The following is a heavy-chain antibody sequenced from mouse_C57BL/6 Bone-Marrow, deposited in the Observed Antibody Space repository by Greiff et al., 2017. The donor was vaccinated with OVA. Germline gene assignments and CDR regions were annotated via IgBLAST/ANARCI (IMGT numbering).Heavy chain of an antibody. Sequence: EVQLMESGGGLVQPGGSMKLSCVASGFTFSNYWMNWVRQSPEKGLEWVAQIRLISDNYATHYSESVKGRFTISRDESKSSVYLQMSNLRAEDTGIYYCTRAYGYAWFAYWGQGTLVTVSA. CDR1: GFTFSNYW. CDR2: IRLISDNYAT. D-gene: IGHD2-2*01. V-gene: IGHV6-3*01. CDR3: TRAYGYAWFAY. J-gene: IGHJ3*01.